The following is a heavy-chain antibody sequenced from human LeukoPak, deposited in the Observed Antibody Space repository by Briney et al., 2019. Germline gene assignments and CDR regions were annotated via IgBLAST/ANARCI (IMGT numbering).Heavy chain of an antibody. V-gene: IGHV1-24*01. J-gene: IGHJ4*02. CDR1: GYTLTELS. D-gene: IGHD2-21*02. CDR2: FDPEDGET. CDR3: ATNRDYCGGDCYYDY. Sequence: GASVKVSCKVSGYTLTELSMHWVRQAPGQGLEWMGGFDPEDGETIYAQKFQGRVTMTEDTSTDTAYMELSSMRSEDTAVYYCATNRDYCGGDCYYDYWGQGTLVTVSS.